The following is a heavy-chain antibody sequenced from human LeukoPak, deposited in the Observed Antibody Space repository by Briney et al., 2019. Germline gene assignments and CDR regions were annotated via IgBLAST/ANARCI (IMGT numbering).Heavy chain of an antibody. CDR3: ARVDWSSGWYVPDFDY. V-gene: IGHV4-39*01. D-gene: IGHD6-19*01. J-gene: IGHJ4*02. CDR1: GGSITRRSVSSSSYY. Sequence: SETLSLTCTVSGGSITRRSVSSSSYYWGWIRQPPGKGLEWIGSIYYSGSTYYNPSLKSRVTISVDTSKNQFSLKLSSVTAADTAVYYCARVDWSSGWYVPDFDYWGQGTLVTVSS. CDR2: IYYSGST.